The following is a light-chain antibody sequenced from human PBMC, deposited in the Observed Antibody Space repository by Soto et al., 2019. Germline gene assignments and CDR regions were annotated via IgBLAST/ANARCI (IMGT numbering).Light chain of an antibody. CDR1: SSDVGGYNY. V-gene: IGLV2-14*01. CDR2: EVS. J-gene: IGLJ1*01. CDR3: SSYTTSSTYV. Sequence: QSALTQPASVSGSPGQSITISCTGTSSDVGGYNYVSWYQQHPGKAPKLMIYEVSNRPSGVSNRFSGSKSGNTASLSISGLQAEDEADYYCSSYTTSSTYVFGIGTKVTAL.